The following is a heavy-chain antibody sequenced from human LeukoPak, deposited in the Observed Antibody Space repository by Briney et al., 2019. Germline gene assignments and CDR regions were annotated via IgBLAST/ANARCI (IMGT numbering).Heavy chain of an antibody. CDR3: TRAGYDTATGYPGTFDY. CDR1: GGSISSGSYY. J-gene: IGHJ4*02. D-gene: IGHD3-9*01. V-gene: IGHV4-61*02. Sequence: PSETLSLTCAVSGGSISSGSYYWNWIRQPAGKALEYIGRMYTSGSTSYNPSLKSRVTISVDTSKNQLSLKLRSVTAADTAVYYCTRAGYDTATGYPGTFDYWGPGTLVTVSS. CDR2: MYTSGST.